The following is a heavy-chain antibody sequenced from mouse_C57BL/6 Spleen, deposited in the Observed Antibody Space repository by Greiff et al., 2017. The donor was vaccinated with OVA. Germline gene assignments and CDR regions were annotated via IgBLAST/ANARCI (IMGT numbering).Heavy chain of an antibody. D-gene: IGHD2-10*02. CDR3: AKQYGYYAMDY. CDR1: GYSITSGYY. J-gene: IGHJ4*01. V-gene: IGHV3-6*01. CDR2: IRYDGST. Sequence: EVQLKESGPGLVKPSPSLSLSCSVTGYSITSGYYWNWIRQFPENQLEWMGYIRYDGSTNYNPSLKNRISITRDTSKNQFFLKLNSVTTEDTATYCCAKQYGYYAMDYWGQGTSVTVSS.